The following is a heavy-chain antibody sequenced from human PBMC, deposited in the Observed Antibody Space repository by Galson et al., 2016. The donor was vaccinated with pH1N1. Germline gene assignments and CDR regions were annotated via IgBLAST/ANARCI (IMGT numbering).Heavy chain of an antibody. CDR3: AGDLVRGAAFDI. J-gene: IGHJ3*02. CDR1: GFTFSDYY. V-gene: IGHV3-11*05. Sequence: SLRLSCAASGFTFSDYYMTWLRQAPGKGLEWVSQISSGGTYANYEDSVKGRFTISRHNAKNSVFLQMNSLRVDDTAVYYCAGDLVRGAAFDIWGQGTTVIVSS. D-gene: IGHD3-10*01. CDR2: ISSGGTYA.